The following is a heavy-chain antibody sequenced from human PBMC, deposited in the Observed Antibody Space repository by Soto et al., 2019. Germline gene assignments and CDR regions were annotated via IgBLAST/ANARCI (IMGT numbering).Heavy chain of an antibody. V-gene: IGHV1-3*01. CDR2: INAGNGNT. J-gene: IGHJ6*02. CDR3: ATRGRSLGYYYGMDV. Sequence: QVQLVQSGAEVKKPGASVKVSCKASGYTFTSYAMHWVRQAPGQRLEWMGWINAGNGNTKYSQKFQGRVTITRDTFACTSYMELSSLRSEDTAVYYCATRGRSLGYYYGMDVWGQGTTVTVSS. D-gene: IGHD3-10*01. CDR1: GYTFTSYA.